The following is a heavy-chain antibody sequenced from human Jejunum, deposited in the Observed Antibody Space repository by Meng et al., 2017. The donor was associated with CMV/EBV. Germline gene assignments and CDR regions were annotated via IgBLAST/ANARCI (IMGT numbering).Heavy chain of an antibody. J-gene: IGHJ4*02. CDR2: INPTTGNP. Sequence: FSKLAMNWVRQAPGHGLGWMGWINPTTGNPTYAQGFTGRFVFSLDTSVSTTYLQISNLKAEDTAVYYCVREIEGERGIAVAGSFGDYWGQGTLVTVSS. D-gene: IGHD6-19*01. V-gene: IGHV7-4-1*02. CDR1: FSKLA. CDR3: VREIEGERGIAVAGSFGDY.